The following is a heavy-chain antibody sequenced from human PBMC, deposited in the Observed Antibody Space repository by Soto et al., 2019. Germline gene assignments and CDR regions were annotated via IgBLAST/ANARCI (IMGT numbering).Heavy chain of an antibody. CDR3: AKTYYSDSSGYPGAFDY. D-gene: IGHD3-22*01. CDR2: ISGTSRYI. J-gene: IGHJ4*02. CDR1: GFTFSSVA. V-gene: IGHV3-21*06. Sequence: PGGSLRLSCAASGFTFSSVAMAWVRRAPGKGLEWVSSISGTSRYIYYADSLKGRFTISRDNAKNSLYLQMNSLRAEDTAVYYCAKTYYSDSSGYPGAFDYWGQGTLVTVS.